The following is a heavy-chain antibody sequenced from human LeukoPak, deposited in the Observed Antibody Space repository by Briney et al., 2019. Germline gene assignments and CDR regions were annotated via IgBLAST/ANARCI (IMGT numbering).Heavy chain of an antibody. D-gene: IGHD5-12*01. J-gene: IGHJ5*02. CDR2: FNPEHTET. CDR3: AQQKAGYSGSPSWFDP. V-gene: IGHV1-24*01. CDR1: GYSLSDLS. Sequence: ASVNVSCKVSGYSLSDLSLQWVRQAPGQGLERMGGFNPEHTETIYSQKFQGRVTLTEDTSTDTAYMELSSLRSEDTAMYFCAQQKAGYSGSPSWFDPWGQGTLVTVSS.